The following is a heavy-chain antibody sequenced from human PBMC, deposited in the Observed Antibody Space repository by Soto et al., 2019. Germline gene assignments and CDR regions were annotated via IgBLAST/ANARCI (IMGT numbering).Heavy chain of an antibody. CDR2: ISWNSGSI. Sequence: EVQLVESGGGLVQPGRSLRLSCAASGFTFDDYAMHWVRQAPGKGLEWVSGISWNSGSIGYADSVKGRFTISRDNAKNSLYLQMNSLRAEDTALYYCAKYILGSGREALDYWGQGTLVTVSS. CDR3: AKYILGSGREALDY. V-gene: IGHV3-9*01. CDR1: GFTFDDYA. D-gene: IGHD3-10*01. J-gene: IGHJ4*02.